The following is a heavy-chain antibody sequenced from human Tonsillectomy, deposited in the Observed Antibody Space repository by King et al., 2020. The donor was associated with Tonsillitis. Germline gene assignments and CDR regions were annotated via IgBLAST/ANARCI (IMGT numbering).Heavy chain of an antibody. V-gene: IGHV3-43*01. J-gene: IGHJ6*03. Sequence: VQLVESGGVVVQPGGSLRLSCAASGFTFDDYTMHWVRQTPEKGLEWVSLISWDGVSTYYADSVKGRFTISRDNSKNSLYLQMNSLRTDDTALYYCAKAQYYDSYYYMDVWGKGTTVTVSS. CDR1: GFTFDDYT. CDR3: AKAQYYDSYYYMDV. CDR2: ISWDGVST.